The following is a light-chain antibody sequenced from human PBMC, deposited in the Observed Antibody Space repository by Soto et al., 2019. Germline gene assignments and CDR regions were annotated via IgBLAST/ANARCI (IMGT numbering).Light chain of an antibody. Sequence: QSVLTQPASVSGSPGQSITISCTGTSSDVGGYNYVSWYQQHPGKAPKLMIYDVSNRPSGVSNRFSGSKSGNTASLTISGLQAEDEADYYCRSYTSSSTLEEVFGGGTKLTVL. CDR1: SSDVGGYNY. CDR2: DVS. V-gene: IGLV2-14*01. CDR3: RSYTSSSTLEEV. J-gene: IGLJ2*01.